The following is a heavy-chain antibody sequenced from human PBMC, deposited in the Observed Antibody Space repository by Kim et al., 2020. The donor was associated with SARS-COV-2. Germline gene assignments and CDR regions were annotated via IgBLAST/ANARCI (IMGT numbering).Heavy chain of an antibody. CDR1: GFTFSKVW. D-gene: IGHD2-15*01. CDR3: TTDWERIGGRCDGDTCYPGSL. J-gene: IGHJ1*01. Sequence: GGSLRLSCAASGFTFSKVWLSWVRQAPGKGLEWVCRIRSKIHGGSTDYAAPLKGRFFIARDDAKDTLYLQMSGLTTEDTAVYYCTTDWERIGGRCDGDTCYPGSLWGQGTLVTVSS. CDR2: IRSKIHGGST. V-gene: IGHV3-15*01.